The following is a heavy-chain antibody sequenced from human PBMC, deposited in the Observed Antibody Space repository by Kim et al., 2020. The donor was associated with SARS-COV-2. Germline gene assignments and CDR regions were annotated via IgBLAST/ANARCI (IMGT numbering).Heavy chain of an antibody. D-gene: IGHD1-7*01. CDR2: IYYSGST. V-gene: IGHV4-39*01. CDR1: GGSISSSSYY. J-gene: IGHJ5*02. Sequence: SETLSLTCTVSGGSISSSSYYWGWIRQPPGKGLEWIGSIYYSGSTYYNPSLKSRVTISVDTSKNQFSLKLSSVTAADTAVYYCASYGIYNWNFNWFDPWGQGTLVTVSS. CDR3: ASYGIYNWNFNWFDP.